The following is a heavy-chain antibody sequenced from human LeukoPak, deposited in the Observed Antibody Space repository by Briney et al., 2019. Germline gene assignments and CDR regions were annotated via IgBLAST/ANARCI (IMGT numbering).Heavy chain of an antibody. V-gene: IGHV4-34*01. J-gene: IGHJ4*02. CDR3: ARDGFGDYYDSSGYSVFDY. D-gene: IGHD3-22*01. CDR1: GGSFRGYY. CDR2: INYSGIT. Sequence: SETLSLTCGVYGGSFRGYYWSWIRQPPGKGLEWIGDINYSGITNYNPSLKSRVTISVDTSQNQFSLKLTSVTAADTAVYYCARDGFGDYYDSSGYSVFDYWGQGTLVTVSS.